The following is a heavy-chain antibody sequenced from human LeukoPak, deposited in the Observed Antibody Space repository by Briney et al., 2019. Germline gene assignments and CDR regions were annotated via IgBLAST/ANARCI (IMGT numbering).Heavy chain of an antibody. CDR2: ISDSGDTT. V-gene: IGHV3-23*01. J-gene: IGHJ5*02. CDR1: GSTFSNYA. Sequence: GGSLRLSCAASGSTFSNYALSWVRQAPGKGLEWVSFISDSGDTTYFSDSVKGRFTISRDNSKNTLYLQMNSLRAEDTAVYYCAKDPWFGESWGQGTLVTVSS. CDR3: AKDPWFGES. D-gene: IGHD3-10*01.